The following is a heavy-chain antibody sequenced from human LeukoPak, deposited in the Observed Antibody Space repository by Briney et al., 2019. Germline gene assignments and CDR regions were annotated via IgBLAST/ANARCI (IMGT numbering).Heavy chain of an antibody. V-gene: IGHV3-30*02. Sequence: GGSLRLSCVASGFTFSTYGMHWVRQAPGKGLEWVTFIRYDGSNQYYADSVKGRFTISRDNSENTLYLQMNSLRAEDTAVYYCAKDGRSGGSSMGYWGQGTLVTVSS. D-gene: IGHD2-15*01. CDR2: IRYDGSNQ. J-gene: IGHJ4*02. CDR3: AKDGRSGGSSMGY. CDR1: GFTFSTYG.